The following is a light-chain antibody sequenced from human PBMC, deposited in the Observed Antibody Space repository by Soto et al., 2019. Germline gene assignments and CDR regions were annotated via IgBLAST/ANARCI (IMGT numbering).Light chain of an antibody. J-gene: IGKJ1*01. CDR1: PSVSSNY. Sequence: ENVLTQSPGTLSLSPGERATLACSASPSVSSNYLDWYQQKPGKAPRLFIYGASSRATGIPDRFSGSGSGTEFTLTISRLEPEDFAVYYCQQYDSSPRTFGKGTKVEIK. CDR3: QQYDSSPRT. V-gene: IGKV3-20*01. CDR2: GAS.